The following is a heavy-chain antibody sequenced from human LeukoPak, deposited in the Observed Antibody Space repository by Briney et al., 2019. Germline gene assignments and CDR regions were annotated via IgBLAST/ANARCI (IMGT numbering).Heavy chain of an antibody. J-gene: IGHJ4*02. CDR2: ISYDGSNE. V-gene: IGHV3-30*04. CDR3: AKSGLNRSDY. D-gene: IGHD2-15*01. CDR1: GFTFSSYV. Sequence: GRSLRLSCAASGFTFSSYVMHWVRQAPGKGLEWVAIISYDGSNEYYADSVKGRFTISRDNSKNTLYLQMNSLRAEDTAVYYCAKSGLNRSDYWGQGTLVTVSS.